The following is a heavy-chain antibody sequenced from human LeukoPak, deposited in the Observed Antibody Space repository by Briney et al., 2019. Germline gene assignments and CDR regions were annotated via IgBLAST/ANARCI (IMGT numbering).Heavy chain of an antibody. J-gene: IGHJ4*02. V-gene: IGHV3-11*01. CDR3: AKDVRYGSGSYVDY. Sequence: GGSLRLSCAASGFTFSDYYMSWIRQAPGKGLEWVSYISSSGSTIYYADSVKGRFTISRDNSKNSLYLQMNSLRAEDTALYYCAKDVRYGSGSYVDYWGQGTLVTVSS. CDR2: ISSSGSTI. CDR1: GFTFSDYY. D-gene: IGHD3-10*01.